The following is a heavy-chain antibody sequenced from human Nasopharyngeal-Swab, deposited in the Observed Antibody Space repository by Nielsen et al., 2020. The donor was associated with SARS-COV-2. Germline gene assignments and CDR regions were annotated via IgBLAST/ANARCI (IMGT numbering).Heavy chain of an antibody. CDR1: GFTFSNAW. V-gene: IGHV3-15*01. J-gene: IGHJ4*02. Sequence: GGSLRLSCAASGFTFSNAWMSWVRQAPGKGLEWAGRIKSKTDGGTTDYAAPVKGRFTISRDDSKNTLYLQMNSLKTEDTAVYYCTTGGRWELRPIDYWGQGTLVTVSS. D-gene: IGHD1-26*01. CDR2: IKSKTDGGTT. CDR3: TTGGRWELRPIDY.